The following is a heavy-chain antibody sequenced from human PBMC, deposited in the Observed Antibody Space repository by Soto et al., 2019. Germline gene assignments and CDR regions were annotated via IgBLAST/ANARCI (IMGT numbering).Heavy chain of an antibody. CDR3: ARGQLDCSGGSCYSVYYYGMDV. CDR2: ISYDGSNK. Sequence: PGGSLRLSCAASGFTFSSYAMHWVRQAPGKGLEWVAVISYDGSNKYYADSVKGRFTISRDNSKNTLYLQMNSLGAEDTAVYYCARGQLDCSGGSCYSVYYYGMDVWGQGTTVTVSS. J-gene: IGHJ6*02. V-gene: IGHV3-30-3*01. CDR1: GFTFSSYA. D-gene: IGHD2-15*01.